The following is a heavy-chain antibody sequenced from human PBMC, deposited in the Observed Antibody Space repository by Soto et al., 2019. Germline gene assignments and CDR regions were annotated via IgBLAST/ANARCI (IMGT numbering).Heavy chain of an antibody. CDR1: GGSMSSYY. J-gene: IGHJ5*02. Sequence: SETLSLTCTVSGGSMSSYYWRWFRQPPGKGLEWIGYIYYTGTTNYYPSLKSRATISVDTSRNQFSLNLSSVSAVDTVVYYCERESQLGKIGNQLYWWFVNWGQGTPVTVSS. CDR3: ERESQLGKIGNQLYWWFVN. CDR2: IYYTGTT. D-gene: IGHD2-15*01. V-gene: IGHV4-59*12.